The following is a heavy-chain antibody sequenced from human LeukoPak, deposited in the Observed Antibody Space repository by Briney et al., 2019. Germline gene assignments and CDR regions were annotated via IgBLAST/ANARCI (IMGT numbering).Heavy chain of an antibody. CDR2: IYHSGST. CDR3: ARGSYDFWSGYYQYYFDY. V-gene: IGHV4-38-2*02. D-gene: IGHD3-3*01. CDR1: GYSISSGYC. J-gene: IGHJ4*02. Sequence: SETLSLTCTVSGYSISSGYCWGWIRQPPGKGLEWIGSIYHSGSTNYNPSLKSRVTISVDTSKNQFSLKLSSVTAADTAVYYCARGSYDFWSGYYQYYFDYWGQGTLVTVSS.